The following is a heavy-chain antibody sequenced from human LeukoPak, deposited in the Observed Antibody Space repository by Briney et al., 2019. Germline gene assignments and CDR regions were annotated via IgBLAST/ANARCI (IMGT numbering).Heavy chain of an antibody. D-gene: IGHD1-26*01. J-gene: IGHJ4*02. CDR1: GFTFSSSG. V-gene: IGHV3-30*02. Sequence: GGSLRLSCAASGFTFSSSGMHWVRQAPGKGLEWVAFIRYDGTSKYYADSVKGRFTISRDNSKSTVYLQMNSLRAEDTAVYYCAKETRGSHSDHWGQGTLVTVSS. CDR3: AKETRGSHSDH. CDR2: IRYDGTSK.